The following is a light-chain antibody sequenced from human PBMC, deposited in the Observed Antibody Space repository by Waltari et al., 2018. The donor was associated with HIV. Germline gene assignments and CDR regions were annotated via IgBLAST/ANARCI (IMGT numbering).Light chain of an antibody. J-gene: IGKJ1*01. V-gene: IGKV3-15*01. Sequence: EIVMTQSPATLSVSPGERATLSCRASQSVSSNLAWYQQKPGQAPRLLIYGASTRATGIPARFSGSGSGKEFTLTISSLQSEDFAVYYCQQYNNWPPTFGQGP. CDR1: QSVSSN. CDR2: GAS. CDR3: QQYNNWPPT.